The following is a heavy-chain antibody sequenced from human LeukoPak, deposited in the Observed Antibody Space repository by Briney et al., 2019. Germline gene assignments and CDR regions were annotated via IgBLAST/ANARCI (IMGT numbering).Heavy chain of an antibody. D-gene: IGHD4-17*01. CDR1: GFTVSSNY. V-gene: IGHV3-53*01. CDR3: AGAIYGDYVGAFDI. CDR2: IYSGGST. Sequence: PGGSLRLSCAASGFTVSSNYMSWVRQAPGKGLEGVSVIYSGGSTYYADSVKGRFTISRDNSKNTLYLQMNSLRAEDTAVYYCAGAIYGDYVGAFDIWGQGTMVTVSS. J-gene: IGHJ3*02.